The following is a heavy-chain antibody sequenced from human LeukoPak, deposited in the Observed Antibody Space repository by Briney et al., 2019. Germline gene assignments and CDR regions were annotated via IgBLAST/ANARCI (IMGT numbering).Heavy chain of an antibody. CDR1: GDFFITYT. J-gene: IGHJ5*02. CDR3: ARGRGCGGDCYYNWFDP. V-gene: IGHV1-69*13. CDR2: ITPIFGSA. Sequence: ASVKVSCRASGDFFITYTLIWVRQAPGQGLEWMGGITPIFGSANYARKFQGRVTITADESTSTAYMELSSLRSEDTAVYYCARGRGCGGDCYYNWFDPWGQGTLVTVSS. D-gene: IGHD2-21*02.